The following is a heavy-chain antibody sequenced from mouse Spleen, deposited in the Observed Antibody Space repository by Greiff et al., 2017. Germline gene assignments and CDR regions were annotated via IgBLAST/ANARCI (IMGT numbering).Heavy chain of an antibody. CDR2: IYPGDGDT. Sequence: LVESGPELVKPGASVKISCKASGYAFSSSWMNWVKQRPGKGLEWIGRIYPGDGDTNYNGKFKGKATLTADKSSSTAYMQLSSLTSEDSAVYFCAYYSYYSYDRDAMDYWGQGTSVTVSS. D-gene: IGHD2-12*01. CDR3: AYYSYYSYDRDAMDY. CDR1: GYAFSSSW. J-gene: IGHJ4*01. V-gene: IGHV1-82*01.